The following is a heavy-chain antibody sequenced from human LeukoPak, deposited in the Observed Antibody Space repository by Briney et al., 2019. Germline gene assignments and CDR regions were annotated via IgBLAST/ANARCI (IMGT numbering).Heavy chain of an antibody. J-gene: IGHJ2*01. CDR2: IFYSGST. V-gene: IGHV4-39*07. CDR1: GGSISTSNYY. Sequence: PSETLSLTCTVSGGSISTSNYYWGWIRQPPGKGLEWIGNIFYSGSTYYSPSLKSRVTISVDTSKNQFSLKLSSVTAADTAVYYCARPALRVVRAWYFDLWGRGTLVTVSS. CDR3: ARPALRVVRAWYFDL. D-gene: IGHD3-22*01.